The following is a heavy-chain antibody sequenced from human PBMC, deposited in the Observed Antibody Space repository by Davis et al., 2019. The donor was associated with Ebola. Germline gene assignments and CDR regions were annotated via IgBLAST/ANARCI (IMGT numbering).Heavy chain of an antibody. V-gene: IGHV3-30*04. CDR3: ASDIGYSDGWPDYYYYGMDV. CDR1: GFTFSLFA. D-gene: IGHD6-19*01. Sequence: GESLKISCAASGFTFSLFAMHWVRQAPGKGLEWVAVVSYDGRHKYYAGSVKGRFTISRDNSKNTLNLQMNSLRAEDTAVYYCASDIGYSDGWPDYYYYGMDVWGQGTTVTVSS. J-gene: IGHJ6*02. CDR2: VSYDGRHK.